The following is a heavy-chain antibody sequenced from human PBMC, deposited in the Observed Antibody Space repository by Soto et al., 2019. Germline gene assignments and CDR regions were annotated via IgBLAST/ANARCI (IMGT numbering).Heavy chain of an antibody. CDR3: ARGRGNFDF. V-gene: IGHV4-30-2*01. CDR1: GGSISSGGYS. CDR2: IYHSGST. Sequence: PSETLSLTCAVSGGSISSGGYSWSWIRQPPGKGLEWIGYIYHSGSTYYNPSLKSRVTISVDTSKNHFSLNLSSLTAADTAVYYCARGRGNFDFWGQGTLVTVSS. D-gene: IGHD3-10*01. J-gene: IGHJ4*02.